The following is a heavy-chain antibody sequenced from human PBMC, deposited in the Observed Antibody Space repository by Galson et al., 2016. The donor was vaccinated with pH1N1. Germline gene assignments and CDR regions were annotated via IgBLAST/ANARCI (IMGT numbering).Heavy chain of an antibody. V-gene: IGHV4-30-4*08. CDR2: IYFTGST. D-gene: IGHD3-10*01. Sequence: TLSLTCTVSGVSLSSGDYYWSWLRQPPGKGLEWIGFIYFTGSTYYSPSLKSRISMSLDTSNNQFSLRLTSVTAAATAVYYCARRGPSPINYNDYVDRWGNGTTVIVSS. CDR3: ARRGPSPINYNDYVDR. CDR1: GVSLSSGDYY. J-gene: IGHJ6*03.